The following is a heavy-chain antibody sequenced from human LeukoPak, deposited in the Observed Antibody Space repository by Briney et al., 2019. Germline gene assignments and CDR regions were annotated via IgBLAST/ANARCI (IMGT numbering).Heavy chain of an antibody. CDR3: ARVPRYCSGGSCYSYYYYYGMDV. CDR2: ISSSSSYI. J-gene: IGHJ6*02. CDR1: GFTFSSYS. Sequence: GGSLRLSCAASGFTFSSYSMNWVRQAPGKGLEWVSSISSSSSYIYYADSVKGRFTISRDNAKNSLYLQMNSLRAEDTAVYYCARVPRYCSGGSCYSYYYYYGMDVWGQGTTVTVSS. D-gene: IGHD2-15*01. V-gene: IGHV3-21*01.